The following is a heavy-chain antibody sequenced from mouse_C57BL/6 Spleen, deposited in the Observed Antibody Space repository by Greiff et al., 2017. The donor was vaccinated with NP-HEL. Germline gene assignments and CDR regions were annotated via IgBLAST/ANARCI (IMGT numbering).Heavy chain of an antibody. J-gene: IGHJ4*01. V-gene: IGHV1-82*01. CDR3: ALRSYSMDS. CDR2: IYPGDGDT. CDR1: GYAFSSSW. Sequence: QVQLQQSGPELVKPGASVKISCKASGYAFSSSWMNWVKQRPGKGLEWIGRIYPGDGDTNYNGKFKGKGTLTADKSSSTAYMQLSSLTSEDSAVYFCALRSYSMDSWGQGTSVTVSS. D-gene: IGHD1-1*01.